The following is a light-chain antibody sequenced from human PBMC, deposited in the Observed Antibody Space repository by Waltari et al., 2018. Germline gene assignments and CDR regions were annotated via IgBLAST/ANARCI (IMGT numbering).Light chain of an antibody. V-gene: IGKV4-1*01. J-gene: IGKJ1*01. Sequence: IVMTHSPDSQAVSLGEWAPTKCKSSQSILFNSNDKNYLAWYQQKPGQPPKLLIYWASTRESGVPDRFSGNGSGTDFTLTISSLQAEDVAVYYCQQYYSRRTFGQGTKVEI. CDR3: QQYYSRRT. CDR1: QSILFNSNDKNY. CDR2: WAS.